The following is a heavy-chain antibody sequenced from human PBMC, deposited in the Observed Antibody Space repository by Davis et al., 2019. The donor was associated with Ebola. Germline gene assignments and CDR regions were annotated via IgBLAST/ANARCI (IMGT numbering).Heavy chain of an antibody. Sequence: GESLKISCAASGFTFSAYWMYWVRQDPTKGLVWVSRINNDGNHITYADSVKGRFTISRDNAKNSLYLQMNSLRAEDTAVYYCAREARGSLGWFDPWGQGTLVTVSS. CDR2: INNDGNHI. CDR3: AREARGSLGWFDP. D-gene: IGHD3-16*01. J-gene: IGHJ5*02. V-gene: IGHV3-74*03. CDR1: GFTFSAYW.